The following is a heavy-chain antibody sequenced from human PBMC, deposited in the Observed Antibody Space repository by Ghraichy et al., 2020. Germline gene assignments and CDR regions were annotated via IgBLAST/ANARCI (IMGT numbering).Heavy chain of an antibody. CDR2: IIPIFGTA. CDR3: ARDLPAGYYYYYYGMDV. CDR1: GGTFSSYA. J-gene: IGHJ6*02. Sequence: SVKVSCKASGGTFSSYAISWVRQAPGQGLEWMGGIIPIFGTANYAHKLQASVTITADESTSTAYMELSSLRSEDTAVYYCARDLPAGYYYYYYGMDVWGQGTTVTVSS. D-gene: IGHD1-14*01. V-gene: IGHV1-69*13.